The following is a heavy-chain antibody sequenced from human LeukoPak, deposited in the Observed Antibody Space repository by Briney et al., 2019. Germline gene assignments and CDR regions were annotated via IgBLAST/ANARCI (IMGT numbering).Heavy chain of an antibody. D-gene: IGHD1-7*01. CDR3: ARRITGTTSYLDY. CDR2: ISSSSSYI. Sequence: GGSLRLSCAASGFTFSSYSMNWVRQAPGKGLEWVSSISSSSSYIYYADSVKGRFTISRDYAKNSLYLQMNSLRAEDTAVYYCARRITGTTSYLDYWGQGTLVTVSS. J-gene: IGHJ4*02. CDR1: GFTFSSYS. V-gene: IGHV3-21*01.